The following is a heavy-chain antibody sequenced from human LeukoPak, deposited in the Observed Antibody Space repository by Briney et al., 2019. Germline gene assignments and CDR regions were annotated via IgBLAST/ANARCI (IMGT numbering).Heavy chain of an antibody. CDR3: ARERLERRPYYFDY. V-gene: IGHV1-69*05. D-gene: IGHD1-1*01. Sequence: SVKVSCKASGGTFSSYAISWVRQAPGRGLEWMGRIIPIFGTANYAQKFQGRVTITTDESTSTAYMELSSLRSEDTAVYYCARERLERRPYYFDYWGQGTLVTVSS. J-gene: IGHJ4*02. CDR1: GGTFSSYA. CDR2: IIPIFGTA.